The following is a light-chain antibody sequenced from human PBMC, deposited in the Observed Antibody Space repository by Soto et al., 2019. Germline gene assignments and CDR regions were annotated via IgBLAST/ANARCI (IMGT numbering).Light chain of an antibody. V-gene: IGLV2-11*01. CDR1: SSDCCGYSY. J-gene: IGLJ1*01. CDR2: DLS. CDR3: CSYAGSYTYV. Sequence: SALTRPGSVSGSPVQSVTISRTGTSSDCCGYSYVSWYQHHPGKAPKLIIFDLSKRPSGVHDRFSGSKSDNTASLNISGLQDEDEADYYGCSYAGSYTYVFGPGPKVTVL.